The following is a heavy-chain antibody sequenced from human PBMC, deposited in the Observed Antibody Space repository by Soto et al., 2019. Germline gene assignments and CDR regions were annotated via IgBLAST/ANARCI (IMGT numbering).Heavy chain of an antibody. D-gene: IGHD2-8*01. J-gene: IGHJ6*02. CDR3: ARGRSKWRGYYYYYYGMDV. Sequence: SETLSLTCAVYGGSFSGYYWSWIRQPPGKGLEWIGEINHSGSTNYNPSLKSRVTISVDTSKNQFSLKLSSVTAADTAVYYCARGRSKWRGYYYYYYGMDVWGQGTTVT. V-gene: IGHV4-34*01. CDR1: GGSFSGYY. CDR2: INHSGST.